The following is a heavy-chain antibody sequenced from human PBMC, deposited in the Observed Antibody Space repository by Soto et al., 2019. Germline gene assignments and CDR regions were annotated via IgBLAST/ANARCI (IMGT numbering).Heavy chain of an antibody. V-gene: IGHV1-18*01. CDR2: ISAYNGNT. J-gene: IGHJ6*02. CDR3: AISSYSCSSPLYGMDV. D-gene: IGHD6-6*01. Sequence: ASVKVSCKASRYTFTSYGISWVRQAPGQGLEWMGWISAYNGNTNYAQKLQGRVTMTTDTSTSTAYMELRSLRSDDTAVYYCAISSYSCSSPLYGMDVWGQGTTVTVSS. CDR1: RYTFTSYG.